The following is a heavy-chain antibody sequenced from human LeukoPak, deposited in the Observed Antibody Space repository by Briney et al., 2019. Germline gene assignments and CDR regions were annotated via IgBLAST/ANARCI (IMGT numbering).Heavy chain of an antibody. Sequence: SETLSLTCTVSGGSISSSSYYWGWIRQPPGKGLEWVGSIYYSGSTYYNPSLKSRVTISVDTSKNQFSLKLSSVTAADTAVYYCARDGVFGSLFDSSLGVLDYWGQGTLVTVSS. CDR3: ARDGVFGSLFDSSLGVLDY. CDR1: GGSISSSSYY. V-gene: IGHV4-39*07. CDR2: IYYSGST. J-gene: IGHJ4*02. D-gene: IGHD3-22*01.